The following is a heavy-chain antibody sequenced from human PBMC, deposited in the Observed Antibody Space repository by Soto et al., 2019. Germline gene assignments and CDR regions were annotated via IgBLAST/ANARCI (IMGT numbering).Heavy chain of an antibody. J-gene: IGHJ6*02. D-gene: IGHD3-3*01. V-gene: IGHV4-34*01. CDR1: GGSFSGYY. CDR2: INHSGST. Sequence: SETLSLTCAVYGGSFSGYYWSWIRQPPGKGLEWIGEINHSGSTNYNPSLKSRVTISVDTSKNQFSLKLSSVTAADTAVYYCARIPIDFWSGYSLPDYYYYGMDVWGQGTTVTVS. CDR3: ARIPIDFWSGYSLPDYYYYGMDV.